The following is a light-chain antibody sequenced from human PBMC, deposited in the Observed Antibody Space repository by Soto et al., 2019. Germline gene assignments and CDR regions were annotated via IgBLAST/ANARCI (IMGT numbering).Light chain of an antibody. CDR2: KVS. V-gene: IGKV2-30*01. CDR1: QSLVYSDGNTY. J-gene: IGKJ5*01. Sequence: DVVMTQSPLSLPVTLGQPASISCRSSQSLVYSDGNTYLNWLQQRPGQSPRRLIYKVSNRDSGVPERFSGSGSGTDFTLKISRVEAEDVGIYYCKQGTHWPQTFGQGTRLEIK. CDR3: KQGTHWPQT.